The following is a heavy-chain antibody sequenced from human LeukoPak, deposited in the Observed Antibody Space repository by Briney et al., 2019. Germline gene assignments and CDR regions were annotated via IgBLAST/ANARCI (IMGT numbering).Heavy chain of an antibody. CDR2: IYSGGST. D-gene: IGHD2-2*01. CDR3: ARVATYCSSTSCYGEYFDY. CDR1: GFTFSSYD. V-gene: IGHV3-53*04. Sequence: GGSLRLSCAGSGFTFSSYDMSWVRQAPGKGLEWVSVIYSGGSTYYADSVKGRFTISRHNSKNTLYLQMNSLRAEDTAVYYCARVATYCSSTSCYGEYFDYWGQGTLVTVSS. J-gene: IGHJ4*02.